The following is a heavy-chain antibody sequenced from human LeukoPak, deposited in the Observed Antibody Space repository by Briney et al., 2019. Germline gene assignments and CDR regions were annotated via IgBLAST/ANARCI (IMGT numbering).Heavy chain of an antibody. CDR1: GGSISSSSYY. D-gene: IGHD1-26*01. CDR2: IYYSGNT. V-gene: IGHV4-39*07. Sequence: PSETLSLTCTVSGGSISSSSYYWGWIRQPPGKGLEWIGSIYYSGNTYYNPSLKSRVTISVDTSKNQFSLKLSSVTAADTAVYYCARLAGAMASKYFGYWGQGTLVTVSS. J-gene: IGHJ4*02. CDR3: ARLAGAMASKYFGY.